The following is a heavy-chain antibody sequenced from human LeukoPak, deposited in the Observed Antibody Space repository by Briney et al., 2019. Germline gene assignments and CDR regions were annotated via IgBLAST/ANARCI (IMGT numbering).Heavy chain of an antibody. CDR3: ARESPQSLRYCSSTSCLYYFDY. J-gene: IGHJ4*02. D-gene: IGHD2-2*01. CDR1: GGTFSSYA. Sequence: SVKVSCKASGGTFSSYAISWVQQAPGQGLEWMGGIIPIFGTANYAQKFQGRVTITADESTSTAYMELSSLRSEDTAVYYCARESPQSLRYCSSTSCLYYFDYWGQGTLVTVSS. CDR2: IIPIFGTA. V-gene: IGHV1-69*13.